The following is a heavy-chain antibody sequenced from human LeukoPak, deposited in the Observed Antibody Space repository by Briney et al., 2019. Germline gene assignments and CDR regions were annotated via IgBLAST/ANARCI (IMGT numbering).Heavy chain of an antibody. CDR2: INAGNGNT. D-gene: IGHD2-21*02. Sequence: ASVKVSCKASGYTFTSCAMHWVRQAPGQRLEWMGWINAGNGNTKYSQKFQGRVTMTRDTSTSTVYMELSSLRSEDTAVYYCARQGTIVVVTDHWYFDLWGRGTLVTVSS. J-gene: IGHJ2*01. V-gene: IGHV1-3*01. CDR3: ARQGTIVVVTDHWYFDL. CDR1: GYTFTSCA.